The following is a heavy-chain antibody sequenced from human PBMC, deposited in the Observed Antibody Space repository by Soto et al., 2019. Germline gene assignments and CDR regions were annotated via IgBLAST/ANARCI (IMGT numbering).Heavy chain of an antibody. CDR1: GYTFTSYG. Sequence: ASVKVSCKASGYTFTSYGISWVRQAPGQGLEWMGWISAYNGNTNYAQKLQGRVTMTTDTSTSTAYMELRSLRSDDTAVYYCARESPHYDLWSGYYTYRGFDPWGQGTLVTVSS. V-gene: IGHV1-18*04. J-gene: IGHJ5*02. D-gene: IGHD3-3*01. CDR3: ARESPHYDLWSGYYTYRGFDP. CDR2: ISAYNGNT.